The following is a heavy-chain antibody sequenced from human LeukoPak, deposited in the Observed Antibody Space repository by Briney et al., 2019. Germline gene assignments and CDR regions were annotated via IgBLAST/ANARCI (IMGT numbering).Heavy chain of an antibody. CDR2: ISWNSGSI. Sequence: SLRLSCAASGFTFDDYAMHWVRQAPGKGLEWVSGISWNSGSIGHADSVKGRFTISRDNAKNSLYLQLNSLRAEDTALYYCAKDRAHCSGGSCYSRAHDAFDIWGQGTMVTVSS. CDR1: GFTFDDYA. V-gene: IGHV3-9*01. J-gene: IGHJ3*02. D-gene: IGHD2-15*01. CDR3: AKDRAHCSGGSCYSRAHDAFDI.